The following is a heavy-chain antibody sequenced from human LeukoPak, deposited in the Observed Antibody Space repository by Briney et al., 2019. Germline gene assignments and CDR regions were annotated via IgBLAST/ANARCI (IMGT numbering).Heavy chain of an antibody. Sequence: SQTLSLTCTVSGGSISSGSYYWGWVRQPAGEGLEWIGRIYTSGSTNYNPSLKSRVTISVDTSKNQFSLKLSSVTAADTAVYYCARQAAAAGTVWFDPWGQGTLVTVSS. V-gene: IGHV4-61*02. CDR3: ARQAAAAGTVWFDP. CDR2: IYTSGST. D-gene: IGHD6-13*01. CDR1: GGSISSGSYY. J-gene: IGHJ5*02.